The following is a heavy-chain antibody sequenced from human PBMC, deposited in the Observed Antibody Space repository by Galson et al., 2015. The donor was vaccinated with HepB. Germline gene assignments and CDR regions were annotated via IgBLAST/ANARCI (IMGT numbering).Heavy chain of an antibody. CDR1: GFTFTNYA. CDR2: VAYDGADR. D-gene: IGHD1-1*01. Sequence: SLRLSCAASGFTFTNYAMHWVRLAPGRGLEWVASVAYDGADRYYADSVEGRFTISRDNSKSTLFLQMNSLRPVDTGVYFCARDGSGTYYFDYWGQGTLVTVSS. CDR3: ARDGSGTYYFDY. J-gene: IGHJ4*02. V-gene: IGHV3-30-3*01.